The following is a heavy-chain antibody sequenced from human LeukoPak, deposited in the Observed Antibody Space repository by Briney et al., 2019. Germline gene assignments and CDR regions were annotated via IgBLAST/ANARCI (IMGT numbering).Heavy chain of an antibody. CDR2: IYYNGSP. CDR3: ARVRAAAVWFDP. Sequence: PSETLSLTSTVSGGSISSGDYYWSWVRQRPGKGLEWIGYIYYNGSPYYNPPLRSRVTISIDTSKNQFSLRLTSVTAADTAVYYCARVRAAAVWFDPWGQGTLVTVSS. V-gene: IGHV4-31*02. CDR1: GGSISSGDYY. D-gene: IGHD6-13*01. J-gene: IGHJ5*02.